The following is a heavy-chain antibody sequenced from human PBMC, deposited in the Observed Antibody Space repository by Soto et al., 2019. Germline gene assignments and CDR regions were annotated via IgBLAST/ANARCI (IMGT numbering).Heavy chain of an antibody. Sequence: SETLSLTCTVSGGPISSYYWSWIRQPPGKGLEWIGYIYYSGSTNYNPSLKSRVTISVDTSKNQFSLKLSSVTAADTAVYYCARLLWFGELLNWFDPWGQGTLVTVSS. J-gene: IGHJ5*02. CDR2: IYYSGST. V-gene: IGHV4-59*08. CDR3: ARLLWFGELLNWFDP. CDR1: GGPISSYY. D-gene: IGHD3-10*01.